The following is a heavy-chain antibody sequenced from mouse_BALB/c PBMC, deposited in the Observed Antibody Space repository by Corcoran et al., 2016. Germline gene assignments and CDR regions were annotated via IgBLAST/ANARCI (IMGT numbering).Heavy chain of an antibody. CDR3: AELRGGGY. J-gene: IGHJ2*01. CDR2: INPSSGYT. Sequence: QVQLQQSAAELARPGASVKMSCKASGYTFTSYTMHWVKQRPGQGLEWIGYINPSSGYTEYNQKFKDKTTLTADKSSSTAYMQLSSLTSEDSAVYYCAELRGGGYWGQGTTLTVSS. D-gene: IGHD1-1*01. CDR1: GYTFTSYT. V-gene: IGHV1-4*02.